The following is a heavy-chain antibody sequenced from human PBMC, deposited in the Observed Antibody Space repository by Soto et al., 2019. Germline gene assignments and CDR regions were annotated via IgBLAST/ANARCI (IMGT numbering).Heavy chain of an antibody. D-gene: IGHD6-19*01. CDR2: IKPSGGRP. Sequence: ASVKVSCKTSGYSFTSHYVHWVRQAPGQGLEWMGVIKPSGGRPNYAQRFQGRLTMTGDTSTSTVYMELSSLGSEDTAVYRCARARYSSGWSDYWGQGTLVTVSS. CDR1: GYSFTSHY. J-gene: IGHJ4*02. V-gene: IGHV1-46*01. CDR3: ARARYSSGWSDY.